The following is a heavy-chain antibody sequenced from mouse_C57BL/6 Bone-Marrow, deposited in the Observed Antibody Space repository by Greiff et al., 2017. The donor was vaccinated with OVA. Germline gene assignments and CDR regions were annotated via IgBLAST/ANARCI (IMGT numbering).Heavy chain of an antibody. Sequence: EVQVVESGGGLVKPGGSLKLSCAASGFTFSDYGMHWVRQAPEKGLEWVAYISSGSSTIYYADTVKGRFTLSRDNTTNTLFLQMTSLRSEDTAMYYCARQVVAGYFDVWGKGTTVTVSS. J-gene: IGHJ1*03. CDR3: ARQVVAGYFDV. CDR1: GFTFSDYG. CDR2: ISSGSSTI. V-gene: IGHV5-17*01. D-gene: IGHD1-1*01.